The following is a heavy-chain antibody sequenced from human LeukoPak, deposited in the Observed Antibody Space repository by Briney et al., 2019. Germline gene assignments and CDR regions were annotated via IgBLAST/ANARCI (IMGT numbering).Heavy chain of an antibody. CDR2: MSYSGST. J-gene: IGHJ4*02. V-gene: IGHV4-39*07. D-gene: IGHD3-22*01. Sequence: PSETLSLTCSVSGDFISSSNYYWGWIRQPPGKGLEWIGSMSYSGSTYYNPSLKSRVTISVDTSKNHFSLKMSSVTAADTAVYYCGRTLDRSAYSPLTYWGQGTLVTVSS. CDR1: GDFISSSNYY. CDR3: GRTLDRSAYSPLTY.